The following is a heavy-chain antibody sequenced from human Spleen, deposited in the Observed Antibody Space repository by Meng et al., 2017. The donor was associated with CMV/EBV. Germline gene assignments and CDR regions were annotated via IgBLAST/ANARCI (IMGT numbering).Heavy chain of an antibody. J-gene: IGHJ4*02. D-gene: IGHD3-3*01. V-gene: IGHV3-23*03. CDR1: GFTFRSYA. CDR3: AKSAIFGVVTLDY. CDR2: IYSGGSST. Sequence: GSGFTFRSYAMSWVRQAPGKGLEWVSVIYSGGSSTYYADSVKGRFTISRDNSKNTLYLQKNSLRAEDTAVYHCAKSAIFGVVTLDYWGQGTLVTVSS.